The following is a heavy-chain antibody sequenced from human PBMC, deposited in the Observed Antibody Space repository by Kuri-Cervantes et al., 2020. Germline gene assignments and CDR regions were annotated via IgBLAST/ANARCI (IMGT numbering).Heavy chain of an antibody. D-gene: IGHD5-18*01. CDR3: ARDDMVIPQAAAFDI. CDR1: GGTFSSYA. J-gene: IGHJ3*02. Sequence: SVKVSCKASGGTFSSYAISWVRQAPGQGLEWMGGIIPIFGTANYAQKFQGRVTITADESTSTAYMELSSLRSEDTAVYYCARDDMVIPQAAAFDIWGQGTMVTVSS. V-gene: IGHV1-69*13. CDR2: IIPIFGTA.